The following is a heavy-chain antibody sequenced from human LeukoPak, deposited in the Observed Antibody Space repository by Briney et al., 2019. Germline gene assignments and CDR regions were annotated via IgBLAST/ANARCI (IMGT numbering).Heavy chain of an antibody. CDR1: GFTFSSYA. CDR3: GRDRSNYVSIDY. Sequence: NPGGSLRLSCAASGFTFSSYAMSWVRQAPGKGLVWVSRISTDGSTTSYADSVKGRFTISRDNAKNTLYLQMNSLRAEDTAVYYCGRDRSNYVSIDYWGQGSLVHVSS. J-gene: IGHJ4*02. D-gene: IGHD4-11*01. V-gene: IGHV3-74*01. CDR2: ISTDGSTT.